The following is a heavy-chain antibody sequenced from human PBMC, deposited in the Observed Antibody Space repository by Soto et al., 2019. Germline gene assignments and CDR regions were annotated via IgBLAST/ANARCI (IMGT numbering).Heavy chain of an antibody. V-gene: IGHV5-51*01. D-gene: IGHD3-22*01. Sequence: GESLKISCKGSGYSFATYWIAWVRQMPGKGLEWVGTIYPGDSDTRYRQSFQGQVTISADKSINTAYLQWSSLKPSDTAMYYCAKADISGYHLGRLAIWGQGTMVTVSS. J-gene: IGHJ3*02. CDR1: GYSFATYW. CDR2: IYPGDSDT. CDR3: AKADISGYHLGRLAI.